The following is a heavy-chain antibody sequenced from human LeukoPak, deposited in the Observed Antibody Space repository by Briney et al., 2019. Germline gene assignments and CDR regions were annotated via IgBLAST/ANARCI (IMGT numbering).Heavy chain of an antibody. CDR2: MNPNSGNT. D-gene: IGHD5-18*01. J-gene: IGHJ4*02. V-gene: IGHV1-8*01. Sequence: AASVKVSCKASGYTFTSYDINWVRQATGQGLEWMGWMNPNSGNTGYAQKFQGRVTMTRNTSISTAYMELSSLRSEDTAVYYCARGGYSYVYFDYWGQGTLVTVSS. CDR1: GYTFTSYD. CDR3: ARGGYSYVYFDY.